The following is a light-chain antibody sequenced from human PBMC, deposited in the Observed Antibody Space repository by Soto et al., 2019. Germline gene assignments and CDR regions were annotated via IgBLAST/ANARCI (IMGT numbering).Light chain of an antibody. CDR1: QSVFYSSNNRNY. CDR2: WAS. J-gene: IGKJ4*01. Sequence: DIVMTQSPEFLAVSLGERASINCKSSQSVFYSSNNRNYLAWYQQKLGQPPKLLIYWASTRESGVPDRFSGSGSGTDFTLTISSLQAGDVAVYYCQQYYSTPPTFGGGTKVEIK. V-gene: IGKV4-1*01. CDR3: QQYYSTPPT.